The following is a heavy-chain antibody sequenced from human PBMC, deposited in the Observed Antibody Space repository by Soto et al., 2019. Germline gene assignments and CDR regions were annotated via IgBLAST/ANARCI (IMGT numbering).Heavy chain of an antibody. Sequence: QVQLQESGPGLVKPSETLSLTCTVSGGSISSYYWSWIRQPPGKGLEWIGYIYYSGSTNYNPSLKRTVTISVDTSKIQFSRKLSSVTAADTAVYYCARLWGCSVDYWGQGTLVTVSS. V-gene: IGHV4-59*08. D-gene: IGHD3-16*01. CDR1: GGSISSYY. CDR3: ARLWGCSVDY. CDR2: IYYSGST. J-gene: IGHJ4*02.